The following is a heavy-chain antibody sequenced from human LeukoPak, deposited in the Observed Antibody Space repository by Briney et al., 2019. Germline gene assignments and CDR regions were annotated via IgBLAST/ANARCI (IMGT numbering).Heavy chain of an antibody. V-gene: IGHV1-18*01. CDR1: GYTFTSYG. D-gene: IGHD6-13*01. Sequence: ASVKVSCKASGYTFTSYGISWVRQAPGQGLEWMGWISAYNGNTNYAQKLQGRVTMTTDTSTSTAYMELRSLGSDDTAVYYCARDLPPLAAAGTYYYGMDVWGQGTTVTVSS. J-gene: IGHJ6*02. CDR2: ISAYNGNT. CDR3: ARDLPPLAAAGTYYYGMDV.